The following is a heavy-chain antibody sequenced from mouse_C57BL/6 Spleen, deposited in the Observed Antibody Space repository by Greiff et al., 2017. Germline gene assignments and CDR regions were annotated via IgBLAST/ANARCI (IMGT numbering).Heavy chain of an antibody. CDR1: GYTFTSYT. V-gene: IGHV1-4*01. Sequence: QVQLQQSGAELARPGASVKMSCKASGYTFTSYTMHWVKQRPGQGLEWIGYINPSSGYTKYNQKFKDKATLTADKSSSTAYMQLSSLTSEDAAVYYCAREAGSSPDWYFDVWGTGTTVTVSS. D-gene: IGHD1-1*01. CDR2: INPSSGYT. CDR3: AREAGSSPDWYFDV. J-gene: IGHJ1*03.